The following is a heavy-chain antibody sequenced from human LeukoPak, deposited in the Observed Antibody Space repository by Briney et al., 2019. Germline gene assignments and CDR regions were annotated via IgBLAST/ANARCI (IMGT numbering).Heavy chain of an antibody. CDR3: ARARWDPRYNWKDAFDI. J-gene: IGHJ3*02. D-gene: IGHD1-1*01. CDR2: IYTSGST. V-gene: IGHV4-61*02. CDR1: GGSISSGSYC. Sequence: SEILSLTCTVSGGSISSGSYCWSWIRQPAGKGLEWIGRIYTSGSTNYNPSLKSRVTISVDTSKNQFSLKLSSVTAADTAVYYCARARWDPRYNWKDAFDIWGQGTMVTVSS.